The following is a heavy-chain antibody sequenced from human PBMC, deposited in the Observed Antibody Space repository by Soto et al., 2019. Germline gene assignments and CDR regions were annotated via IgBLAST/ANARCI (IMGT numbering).Heavy chain of an antibody. CDR3: ARDKGITMIVGCAFDI. CDR2: IIPIFGTA. J-gene: IGHJ3*02. CDR1: GGTFSSYA. D-gene: IGHD3-22*01. Sequence: SVKVSCKASGGTFSSYAISWVRQAPGQGLEWMGGIIPIFGTANYAQKFQGRVTITADKSTSTAYMELSSLRSEDTAVYYCARDKGITMIVGCAFDIWGQGTMVTVSS. V-gene: IGHV1-69*06.